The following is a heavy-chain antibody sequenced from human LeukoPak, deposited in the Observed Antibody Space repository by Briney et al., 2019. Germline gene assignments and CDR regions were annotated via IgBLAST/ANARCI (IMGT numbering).Heavy chain of an antibody. Sequence: GGSLRLSCAASGFTFSSYAMSWVRQAPGKGLVWVSRINSDGSTTNYADSVKGRFTISIDNAKNTLYLQMNSLRADDTAVYYCARSRRLDAFDYWGQGTLVTVSS. CDR3: ARSRRLDAFDY. CDR2: INSDGSTT. D-gene: IGHD6-19*01. CDR1: GFTFSSYA. J-gene: IGHJ4*02. V-gene: IGHV3-74*01.